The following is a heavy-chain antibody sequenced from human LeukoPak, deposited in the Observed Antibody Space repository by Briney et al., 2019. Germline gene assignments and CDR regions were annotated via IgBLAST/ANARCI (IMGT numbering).Heavy chain of an antibody. Sequence: PSGTLSLTCAVYGGSFSAYYWSWIRQPPGKGLEWIGEINHSGSTNYNPSLKSRVTISVETSKNQFSLKLSSVTAADTAVYYCARGRHCSGGSCYSGYYFDYWGQVTLVTVSS. V-gene: IGHV4-34*01. D-gene: IGHD2-15*01. CDR1: GGSFSAYY. CDR2: INHSGST. CDR3: ARGRHCSGGSCYSGYYFDY. J-gene: IGHJ4*02.